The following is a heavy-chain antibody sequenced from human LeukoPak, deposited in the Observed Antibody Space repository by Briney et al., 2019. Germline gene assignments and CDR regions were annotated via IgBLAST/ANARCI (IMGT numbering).Heavy chain of an antibody. V-gene: IGHV1-8*01. CDR1: GYTFTSYD. Sequence: GASVKVSCKASGYTFTSYDINWVREGTGQWLELTGTMYPNSGNTGYAQKFQGRVTMTRNTSISTVYMELSSLRSEDTAVYYCARGGGSGSYYKRDWFDPWGQGTLVTVSS. CDR2: MYPNSGNT. D-gene: IGHD3-10*01. CDR3: ARGGGSGSYYKRDWFDP. J-gene: IGHJ5*02.